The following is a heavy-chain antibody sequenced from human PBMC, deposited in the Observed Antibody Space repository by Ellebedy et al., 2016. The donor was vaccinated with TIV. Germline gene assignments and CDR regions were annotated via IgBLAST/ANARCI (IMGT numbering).Heavy chain of an antibody. Sequence: SETLSLXXTVSGDSVSSGTYSWSWIRQPPGKGLEWIGYVDYSGDTSYSPSLKSRVTISADTSKNQFSLTLNSVTAADTALYYCARGRFYFGEFVWGQGILVIVSS. CDR2: VDYSGDT. CDR3: ARGRFYFGEFV. D-gene: IGHD3-10*01. J-gene: IGHJ4*02. CDR1: GDSVSSGTYS. V-gene: IGHV4-61*01.